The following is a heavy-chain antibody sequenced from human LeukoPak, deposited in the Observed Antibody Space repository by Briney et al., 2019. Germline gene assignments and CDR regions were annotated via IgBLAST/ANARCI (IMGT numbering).Heavy chain of an antibody. CDR1: GYTFTSYG. V-gene: IGHV1-18*01. CDR2: ISASNGNT. D-gene: IGHD2-15*01. J-gene: IGHJ4*02. Sequence: GTSVKVSCKASGYTFTSYGISWVRQAPGQRLEWMGWISASNGNTNYAQKLQGRVTMTTETSTSTAYMELRSLRSDDTAVYYCARDRAAGYCSGGSCYQPYDYWGQGTLVTVSS. CDR3: ARDRAAGYCSGGSCYQPYDY.